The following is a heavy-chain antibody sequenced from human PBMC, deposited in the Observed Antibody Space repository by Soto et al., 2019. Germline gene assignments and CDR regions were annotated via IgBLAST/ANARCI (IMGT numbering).Heavy chain of an antibody. CDR1: GFPFSSYA. CDR3: AKDRAYYDGSGRPTETFHY. V-gene: IGHV3-23*01. J-gene: IGHJ4*02. D-gene: IGHD3-22*01. Sequence: EVQLLESGGGLVQPGGSLRLSCAASGFPFSSYAMSWVRQAPGKRLEWVSGISGSGGSTYYADSVKGRFTISRDNSENTLHLQMNSLRAEDTALYYCAKDRAYYDGSGRPTETFHYWGQGTLVTVSS. CDR2: ISGSGGST.